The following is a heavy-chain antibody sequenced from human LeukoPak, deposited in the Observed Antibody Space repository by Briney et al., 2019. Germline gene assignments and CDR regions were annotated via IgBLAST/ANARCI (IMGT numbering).Heavy chain of an antibody. Sequence: SETLSLTCTVSGGSISSHYWSWIRQPPGKGLEWIGYIYYSGSTNYNPSLKSRVTISVDTSKNQFSLKLSSVTAADTAVYYCARGSGYAYYWGQGTLVTVSS. CDR1: GGSISSHY. J-gene: IGHJ4*02. CDR2: IYYSGST. D-gene: IGHD5-18*01. V-gene: IGHV4-59*11. CDR3: ARGSGYAYY.